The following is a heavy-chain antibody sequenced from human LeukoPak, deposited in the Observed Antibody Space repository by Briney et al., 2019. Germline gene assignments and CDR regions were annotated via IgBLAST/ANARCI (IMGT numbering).Heavy chain of an antibody. CDR2: IYYSGST. V-gene: IGHV4-59*01. CDR1: GGSISSYY. CDR3: ARDAHLTYSSGWYLADY. J-gene: IGHJ4*02. D-gene: IGHD6-19*01. Sequence: SETLSLTCTVSGGSISSYYWSWIRQPPGKGLEWIGYIYYSGSTNYNPSLKSRVTISVDTSKNQFSLKLSSVTAADTAVYYCARDAHLTYSSGWYLADYWGQGTLVTVSS.